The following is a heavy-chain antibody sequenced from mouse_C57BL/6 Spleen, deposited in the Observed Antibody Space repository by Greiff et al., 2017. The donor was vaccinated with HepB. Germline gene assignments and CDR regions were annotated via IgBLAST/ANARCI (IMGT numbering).Heavy chain of an antibody. V-gene: IGHV1-55*01. CDR1: GYTFTSYW. J-gene: IGHJ4*01. Sequence: VKLMESGAELVKPGASVKMSCKASGYTFTSYWITWVKQRPGQGLEWIGDIYPGSGSTNYNEKFKSKATLTVDTSSSTAYMQLSSLTSEDSAVYYCARGRNYYGSRGAMDYWGQGTSVTVSS. CDR2: IYPGSGST. D-gene: IGHD1-1*01. CDR3: ARGRNYYGSRGAMDY.